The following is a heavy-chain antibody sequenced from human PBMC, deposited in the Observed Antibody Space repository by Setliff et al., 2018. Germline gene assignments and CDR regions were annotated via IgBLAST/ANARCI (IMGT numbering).Heavy chain of an antibody. Sequence: SVKVSCKASGGTFNSYAISWVRQAPGQGLEWMGGIIPIFGSANYARKFQGRVTVTADESTSTAYMELRSLRSDDTAVYYCAKEGNKYGYSSGWFDPWGQGTLVTVSS. V-gene: IGHV1-69*13. CDR2: IIPIFGSA. CDR1: GGTFNSYA. CDR3: AKEGNKYGYSSGWFDP. D-gene: IGHD6-6*01. J-gene: IGHJ5*02.